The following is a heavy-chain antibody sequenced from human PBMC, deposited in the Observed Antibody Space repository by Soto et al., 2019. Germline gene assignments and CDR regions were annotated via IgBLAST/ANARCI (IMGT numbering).Heavy chain of an antibody. D-gene: IGHD3-10*01. J-gene: IGHJ4*02. CDR1: GGSFSGYY. CDR3: ARDKITSLFDY. Sequence: SETLSLTCAVYGGSFSGYYLTWIRQPPGTGLEWIGEINHSGSTNYNPSLKSRVTISVDTSKNQFSLKLTSVTAADTAVHYCARDKITSLFDYWGKGTLVTVSS. V-gene: IGHV4-34*01. CDR2: INHSGST.